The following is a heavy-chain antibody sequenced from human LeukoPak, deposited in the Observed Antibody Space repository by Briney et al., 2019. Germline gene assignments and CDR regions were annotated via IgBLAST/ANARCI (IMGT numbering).Heavy chain of an antibody. CDR2: INVYNGNT. V-gene: IGHV1-18*01. D-gene: IGHD3-22*01. CDR3: ARNFYDSSGYDPFDI. Sequence: ASVKVLNTAYDYTFSSYGISWVRQAPGHGLERMGRINVYNGNTNYAQKLQGRVTMTTDTSTSTAYMELRSLRSDDTAVYYCARNFYDSSGYDPFDIWGQGTMVTVSS. CDR1: DYTFSSYG. J-gene: IGHJ3*02.